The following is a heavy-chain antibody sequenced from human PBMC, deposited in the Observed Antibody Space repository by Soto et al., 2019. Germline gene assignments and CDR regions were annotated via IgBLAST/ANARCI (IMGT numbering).Heavy chain of an antibody. D-gene: IGHD4-17*01. V-gene: IGHV1-69*08. J-gene: IGHJ4*02. CDR1: GGTFSSYT. CDR3: ARDSTTVVTPEVLAYYFDY. CDR2: IIPILGIA. Sequence: QVQLVQSGAEVKKPGSSVKVSCKASGGTFSSYTISWVRQAPGQGLEWMGRIIPILGIANYAQKFQGRVTITADKXKSXAXMELSSLRSEDSAVYYCARDSTTVVTPEVLAYYFDYWGQGTLVTVSS.